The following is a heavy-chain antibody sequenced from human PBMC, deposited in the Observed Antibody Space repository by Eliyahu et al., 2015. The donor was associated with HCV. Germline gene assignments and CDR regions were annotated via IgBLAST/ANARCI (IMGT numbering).Heavy chain of an antibody. J-gene: IGHJ4*02. D-gene: IGHD2-15*01. CDR2: ISSDGGSK. CDR1: GFTFSSYA. CDR3: AKEDRGLDY. V-gene: IGHV3-30*18. Sequence: QVQLVESGGGVVQPGRSLRLSCAASGFTFSSYAMHWVRQAPGKGLEWVAVISSDGGSKYYADSVKGRFTISRDNSKNTLYLQMNSLRAEDTAVYYCAKEDRGLDYWGQGTLVTVSS.